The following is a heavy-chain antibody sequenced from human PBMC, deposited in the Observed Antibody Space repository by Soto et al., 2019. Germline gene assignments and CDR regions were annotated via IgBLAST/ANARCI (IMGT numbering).Heavy chain of an antibody. CDR3: ATPDVDTAMVSPGTFDY. Sequence: PSETLSLTCTVSGGSISSSSYYWGWIRQPPGKGLEWIGSIYYSGSTYYNPSLKSRVTISVDTSKNQFSLKLSSVTAADTAVYYCATPDVDTAMVSPGTFDYWGQGTLVTVSS. CDR1: GGSISSSSYY. D-gene: IGHD5-18*01. J-gene: IGHJ4*02. CDR2: IYYSGST. V-gene: IGHV4-39*01.